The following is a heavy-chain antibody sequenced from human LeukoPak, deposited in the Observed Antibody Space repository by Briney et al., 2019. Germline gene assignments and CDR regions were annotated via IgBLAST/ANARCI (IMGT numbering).Heavy chain of an antibody. Sequence: PSETLSLTCAVYGGSFSGYYWSWIRQPPGKGLEWIGYIHPSGSTDYNPSLKSRVTMSLDTSQNQFSLKLTSVTAADTAIYYCARGQDAFKTGYWGQGTLVTVSS. CDR1: GGSFSGYY. V-gene: IGHV4-34*09. CDR2: IHPSGST. J-gene: IGHJ4*02. D-gene: IGHD5-24*01. CDR3: ARGQDAFKTGY.